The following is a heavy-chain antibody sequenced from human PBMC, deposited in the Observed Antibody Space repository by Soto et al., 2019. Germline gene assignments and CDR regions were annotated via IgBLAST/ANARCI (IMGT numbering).Heavy chain of an antibody. CDR3: AREKEVARV. CDR1: GGSISSYA. J-gene: IGHJ4*01. CDR2: IYYSGDT. V-gene: IGHV4-59*01. Sequence: SATLSLTCTVSGGSISSYAWSWIRQTPGKGLEYIGYIYYSGDTTYNPSLKSRVTISFDTSKNQFSLKMSSVTAADTAVYFCAREKEVARVWGQGTLVTVSS. D-gene: IGHD5-12*01.